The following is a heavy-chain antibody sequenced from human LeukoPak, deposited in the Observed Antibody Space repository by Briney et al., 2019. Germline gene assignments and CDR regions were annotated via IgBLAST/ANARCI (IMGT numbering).Heavy chain of an antibody. CDR3: ARGRIMITFGGVIVTPRFDP. CDR2: INHSGST. Sequence: SETLSLTCAVYGGSSSGYYWSWIRQPPGKGLEWIGEINHSGSTNYNPSLKSRVTISVDTSKNQFSLKLSSVTAADTAVYYCARGRIMITFGGVIVTPRFDPWGQGTLVTVSS. D-gene: IGHD3-16*02. J-gene: IGHJ5*02. CDR1: GGSSSGYY. V-gene: IGHV4-34*01.